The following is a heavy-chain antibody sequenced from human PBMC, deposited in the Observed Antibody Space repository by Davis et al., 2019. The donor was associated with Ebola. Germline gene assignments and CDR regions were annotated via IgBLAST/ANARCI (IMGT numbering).Heavy chain of an antibody. Sequence: GESLKISCAASGFTFSSYAMSWVRQAPGKGLEWVSAISGSGGSTYYADSVKGRFTISRDNSKNTAYLQMNSLKTEDTAVYYCTVTTTHDDYWGQGTLVTVSS. CDR1: GFTFSSYA. D-gene: IGHD4-11*01. V-gene: IGHV3-23*01. CDR3: TVTTTHDDY. CDR2: ISGSGGST. J-gene: IGHJ4*02.